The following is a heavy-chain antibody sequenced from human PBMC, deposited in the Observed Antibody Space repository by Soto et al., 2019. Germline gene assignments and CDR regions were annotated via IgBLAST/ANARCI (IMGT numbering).Heavy chain of an antibody. CDR3: ARGRARVEPRDAFDI. CDR1: GGTFSSYA. J-gene: IGHJ3*02. Sequence: QVQLVQSGAEVKKPGSSVKVSCKASGGTFSSYAISWVRQAPGQGLEWMGGIIPIFGTANYAQKFQGRVTITADDSTSTADMERSSLRSDDTAVYYGARGRARVEPRDAFDIWGQGTMVSVSS. CDR2: IIPIFGTA. D-gene: IGHD1-1*01. V-gene: IGHV1-69*12.